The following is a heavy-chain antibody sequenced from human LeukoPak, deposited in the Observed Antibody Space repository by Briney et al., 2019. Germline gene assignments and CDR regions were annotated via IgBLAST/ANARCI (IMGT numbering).Heavy chain of an antibody. D-gene: IGHD1-1*01. CDR3: SRDLTTRSIGYFDY. V-gene: IGHV3-23*01. CDR1: GFTFSSYT. Sequence: GGSLRLSCAASGFTFSSYTMSWVRQAPGEGPEWVSSISGSGAEIRYADSVKGRFTISRDNSQNTLYLRMNSLRVEDTAIYYCSRDLTTRSIGYFDYWGQGTLVTVSS. CDR2: ISGSGAEI. J-gene: IGHJ4*02.